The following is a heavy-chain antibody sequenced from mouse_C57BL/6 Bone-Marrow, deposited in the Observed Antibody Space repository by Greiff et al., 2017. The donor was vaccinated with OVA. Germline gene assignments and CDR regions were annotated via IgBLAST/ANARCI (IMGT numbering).Heavy chain of an antibody. Sequence: EVQLQQSGPELVKPGASVKISCKASGYSFTDYNMNWVKQSPGKSLEWIGLINPRYGTTSYNQKFKGKATLTVDQSSSTAYMQLSSLTSEDSAFDYCARGGGDDGVSWFAYWGQGTLVTVSA. CDR3: ARGGGDDGVSWFAY. V-gene: IGHV1-39*01. D-gene: IGHD2-2*01. CDR1: GYSFTDYN. CDR2: INPRYGTT. J-gene: IGHJ3*01.